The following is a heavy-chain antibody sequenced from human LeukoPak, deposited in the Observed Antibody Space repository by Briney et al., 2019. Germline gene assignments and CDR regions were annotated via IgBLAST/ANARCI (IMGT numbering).Heavy chain of an antibody. Sequence: GGSLRLSCAGSGFNFSNYAMHWVRQAPGKGLEWVAVISYNGNVKYYADSVKGRFTISRDNSKNKQYLQMNSLRIEDRAVYYCARDLAAAGFFDYWGQGTLVTVSS. CDR1: GFNFSNYA. D-gene: IGHD6-13*01. J-gene: IGHJ4*02. V-gene: IGHV3-30*04. CDR2: ISYNGNVK. CDR3: ARDLAAAGFFDY.